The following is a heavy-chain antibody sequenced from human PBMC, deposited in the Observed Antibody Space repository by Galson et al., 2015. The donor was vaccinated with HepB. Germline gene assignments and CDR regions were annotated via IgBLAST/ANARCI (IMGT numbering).Heavy chain of an antibody. V-gene: IGHV2-70*04. CDR2: IDWDDDK. Sequence: PALVKPTQTLTLTCTSSGFSLSTTELRVSWIRQPPGKALEWLARIDWDDDKFYSTSLKPRLTISKDTSKNQVVLTMTNMDPVDTATYYCARSGYSSGWYPWYFDLWGRGTLVTVSS. CDR1: GFSLSTTELR. CDR3: ARSGYSSGWYPWYFDL. D-gene: IGHD6-19*01. J-gene: IGHJ2*01.